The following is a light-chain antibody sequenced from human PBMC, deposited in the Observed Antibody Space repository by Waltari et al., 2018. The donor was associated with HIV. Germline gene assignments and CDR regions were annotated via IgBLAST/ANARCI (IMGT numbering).Light chain of an antibody. V-gene: IGKV1-9*01. CDR1: QGINSY. CDR3: QQINSYPYT. Sequence: DIQITQSPSSLSASIGDRVTITCRASQGINSYLAWYQQKPGTAPNLLIYGASTLQGGVPSRFSGSGSGTEFTLTISSLQPEDFATYYCQQINSYPYTFGQGTKLEIK. CDR2: GAS. J-gene: IGKJ2*01.